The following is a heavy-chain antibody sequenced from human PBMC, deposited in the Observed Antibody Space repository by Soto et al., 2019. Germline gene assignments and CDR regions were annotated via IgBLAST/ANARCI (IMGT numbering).Heavy chain of an antibody. CDR2: IYYTGST. CDR3: ARPVSSGSYSGAFDN. V-gene: IGHV4-59*08. Sequence: QVQLQESGPGLVKPSETQSLTCNVSGGSIGSYYWSWIRQPPGKGLEWIGYIYYTGSTNYNPSLESRVTISVDTSKNQFSLKLSSVTAADTAVYYCARPVSSGSYSGAFDNWGQGTMVTVSS. D-gene: IGHD1-26*01. J-gene: IGHJ3*02. CDR1: GGSIGSYY.